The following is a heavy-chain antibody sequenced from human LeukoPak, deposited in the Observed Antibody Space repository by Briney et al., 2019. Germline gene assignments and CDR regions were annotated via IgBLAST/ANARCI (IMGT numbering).Heavy chain of an antibody. CDR1: GGSISSGDYY. V-gene: IGHV4-30-4*08. Sequence: SETLSLTCTVSGGSISSGDYYWSWIRQPPGKGLEWIGYIYYSGSTYYNPSLKSRVTISVDTSKDQFSLKLSSVTAADTAVNYCARVRVGAHWFDPWGQGTLVTVSS. J-gene: IGHJ5*02. D-gene: IGHD1-26*01. CDR2: IYYSGST. CDR3: ARVRVGAHWFDP.